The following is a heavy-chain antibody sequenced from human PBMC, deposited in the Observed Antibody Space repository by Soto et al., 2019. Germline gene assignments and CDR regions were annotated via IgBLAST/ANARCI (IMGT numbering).Heavy chain of an antibody. CDR1: GGTFSSYA. CDR2: IIPIFGTA. J-gene: IGHJ5*02. Sequence: ASVKVSCKASGGTFSSYAISWVRQAPGQGLEWMGGIIPIFGTANYAQKFQGRVTITADESTSTAYMELSSLRSEDTAVYYCASVTRSYYGSGSYYTFLNWFDPWGQGTLVTVSS. CDR3: ASVTRSYYGSGSYYTFLNWFDP. D-gene: IGHD3-10*01. V-gene: IGHV1-69*13.